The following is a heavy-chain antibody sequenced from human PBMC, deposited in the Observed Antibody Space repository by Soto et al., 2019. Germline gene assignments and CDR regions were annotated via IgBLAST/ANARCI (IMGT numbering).Heavy chain of an antibody. Sequence: EVQLVESGGGLVQPGGSLRLSCAASGFTFSDYSMSWVRQSPGKGLEGVANIRQDGSEEDYVGSVRGRLTISRDNAKNSLYLQMNSLRAEDTAVYYCARDKGTDTGAIDNWGQGILVTVSS. J-gene: IGHJ4*02. D-gene: IGHD2-21*02. CDR3: ARDKGTDTGAIDN. CDR2: IRQDGSEE. V-gene: IGHV3-7*01. CDR1: GFTFSDYS.